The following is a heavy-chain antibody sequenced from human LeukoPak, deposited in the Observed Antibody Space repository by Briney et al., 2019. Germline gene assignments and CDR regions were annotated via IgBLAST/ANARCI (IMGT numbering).Heavy chain of an antibody. Sequence: PSETLSLTCTVSGGSISSSSYYWGWIRQPPGKGLEWIGSIYYSGSTYYNPSLKSRVTISVDTSKNQFSLKLSSVTAADTAVYYCARTDHYYYYMDVWGKGTTVTISS. V-gene: IGHV4-39*01. CDR3: ARTDHYYYYMDV. CDR2: IYYSGST. J-gene: IGHJ6*03. CDR1: GGSISSSSYY.